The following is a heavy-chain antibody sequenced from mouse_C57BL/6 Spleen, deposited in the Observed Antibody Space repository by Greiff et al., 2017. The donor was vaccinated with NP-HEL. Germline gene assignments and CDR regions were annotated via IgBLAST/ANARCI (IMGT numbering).Heavy chain of an antibody. CDR3: TTASTGRDY. CDR2: IDPENGDT. CDR1: GFNIKDDY. Sequence: EVQLQQSGAELVRPGASVKLSCTASGFNIKDDYMHWVKQRPEQGLEWIGWIDPENGDTEYASKFQGKATITADTSSNTAYLQLSSLTSEDTAVYYCTTASTGRDYWGQGTTLTVSS. V-gene: IGHV14-4*01. D-gene: IGHD1-1*01. J-gene: IGHJ2*01.